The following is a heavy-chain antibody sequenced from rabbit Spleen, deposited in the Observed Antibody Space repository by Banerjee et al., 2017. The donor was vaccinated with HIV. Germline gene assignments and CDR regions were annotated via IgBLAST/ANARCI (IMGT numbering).Heavy chain of an antibody. V-gene: IGHV1S47*01. J-gene: IGHJ4*01. CDR1: GFSFSSGYD. CDR3: VRDTWAFNL. CDR2: IDPVFGST. D-gene: IGHD3-1*01. Sequence: QEQLVESGGGLVQPEGSLTLTCTASGFSFSSGYDMCWVRQAPGKGLEWIGYIDPVFGSTYYASWVNGRFSISRENTQNTVSLQMNSLTAADTATYFCVRDTWAFNLWGPGTLVTVS.